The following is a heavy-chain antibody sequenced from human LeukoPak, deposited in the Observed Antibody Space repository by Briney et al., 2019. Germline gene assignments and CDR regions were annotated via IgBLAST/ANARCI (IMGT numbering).Heavy chain of an antibody. D-gene: IGHD2-21*02. CDR2: IIPIFGTA. V-gene: IGHV1-69*13. CDR3: ARDFGPYCGGDCYSGGDY. CDR1: GGTFSSYA. J-gene: IGHJ4*02. Sequence: GASVKVSCKASGGTFSSYAISWVRQAPGQGLEWMGGIIPIFGTANCAQKFQGRVTITADESTSTAYMELSSLRSEDTAVYYCARDFGPYCGGDCYSGGDYWGQGTLVTVSS.